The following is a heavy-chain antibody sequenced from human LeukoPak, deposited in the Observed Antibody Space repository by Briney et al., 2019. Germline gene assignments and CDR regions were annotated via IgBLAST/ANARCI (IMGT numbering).Heavy chain of an antibody. J-gene: IGHJ4*02. Sequence: SETLSLTCTVTGGSISSYYWSWIRQPPGKGLEWIGYIYYSGSTNYNPSLKSRVTISVDTSKNQFSLKLSSVTAADTAVYYCARDPPPYYDSSGSDYWGQGTLVTVSS. CDR1: GGSISSYY. V-gene: IGHV4-59*12. D-gene: IGHD3-22*01. CDR2: IYYSGST. CDR3: ARDPPPYYDSSGSDY.